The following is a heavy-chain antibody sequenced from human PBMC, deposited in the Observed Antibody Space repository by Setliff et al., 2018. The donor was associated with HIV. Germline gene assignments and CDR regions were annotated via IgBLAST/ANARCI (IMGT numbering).Heavy chain of an antibody. D-gene: IGHD1-1*01. CDR1: GFTFSAHQ. V-gene: IGHV3-7*03. CDR3: ARDWNGDGRSIDS. J-gene: IGHJ5*01. CDR2: IKADGTDK. Sequence: PGESLTISCAASGFTFSAHQMSWVRQPPGKGLEWVANIKADGTDKYYVDSVKGRFAISRDNSKNSLYLQMNSLRAGDTAVYYCARDWNGDGRSIDSWGQGTLVTVSS.